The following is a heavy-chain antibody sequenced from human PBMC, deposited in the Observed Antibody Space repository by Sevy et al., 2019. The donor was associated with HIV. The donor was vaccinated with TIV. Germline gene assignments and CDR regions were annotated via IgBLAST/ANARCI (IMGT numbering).Heavy chain of an antibody. J-gene: IGHJ6*02. V-gene: IGHV5-51*01. Sequence: GGSLRLSCKGSGYSFTSYWIGWVRQMPGKGLEWMGIIYPGDSDTRYSPSFQGQVTISADKSISTAYLQWSSLKASDTAMYYCARRGEMGDYYYGMDVWGQGTTVTVSS. CDR2: IYPGDSDT. D-gene: IGHD1-26*01. CDR1: GYSFTSYW. CDR3: ARRGEMGDYYYGMDV.